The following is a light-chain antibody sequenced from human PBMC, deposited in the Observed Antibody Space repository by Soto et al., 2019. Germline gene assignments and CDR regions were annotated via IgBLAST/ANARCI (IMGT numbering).Light chain of an antibody. CDR3: SSYTSSSTPYV. CDR2: DVS. V-gene: IGLV2-14*01. CDR1: SSDVGSYNY. Sequence: SALTHPASGSGSPGQPLTISCTGTSSDVGSYNYVSWYQQHPGKAPKLMIYDVSDRPSGVSNRFSGSKSGNTASLTISGLQAEDEADYYCSSYTSSSTPYVFGTGTKVTVL. J-gene: IGLJ1*01.